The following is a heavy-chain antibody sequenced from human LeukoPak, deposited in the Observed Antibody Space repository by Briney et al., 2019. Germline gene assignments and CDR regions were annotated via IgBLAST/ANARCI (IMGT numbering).Heavy chain of an antibody. CDR3: AKDIGREITGNPG. Sequence: GGSLRLSCVVSGFTFNRCWMNWVRQAPGKGLEWVAHINPDGRDTYYVDSVKGRFTISRDNAKNSLYLQMNSLRAEDTALYYCAKDIGREITGNPGWGQGTLVTVSS. D-gene: IGHD1-20*01. CDR2: INPDGRDT. J-gene: IGHJ4*02. V-gene: IGHV3-7*03. CDR1: GFTFNRCW.